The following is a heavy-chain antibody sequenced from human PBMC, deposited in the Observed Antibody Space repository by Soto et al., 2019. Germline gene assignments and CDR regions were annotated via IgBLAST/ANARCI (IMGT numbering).Heavy chain of an antibody. CDR3: AKEGAGYGDYFDY. Sequence: QVQLVESGGGVVQPGRSLRLSCAASGFTFSSYGMHRVRQAPGKGLEWVAVISYDGSNKYYADSVKGRFTISRDNSKNTLYLQMNSLRAEDTAVYYCAKEGAGYGDYFDYWGQGTLVTVSS. V-gene: IGHV3-30*18. D-gene: IGHD4-17*01. CDR1: GFTFSSYG. CDR2: ISYDGSNK. J-gene: IGHJ4*02.